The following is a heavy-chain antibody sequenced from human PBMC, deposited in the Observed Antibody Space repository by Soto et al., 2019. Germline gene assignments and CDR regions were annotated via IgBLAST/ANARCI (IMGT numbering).Heavy chain of an antibody. CDR1: GFSLSTSGVC. CDR3: AHRRGHSDYYYYYGMDV. V-gene: IGHV2-5*02. J-gene: IGHJ6*02. CDR2: IYWDDDK. D-gene: IGHD2-15*01. Sequence: QITLKESGPTLVKPTQTLTLTCTFSGFSLSTSGVCVGWIRQPPGKALDWLSLIYWDDDKRYSPSLKSRLTITKDTSKNQVVITMTNMEHVDTATYYCAHRRGHSDYYYYYGMDVWGQGTTVTVSS.